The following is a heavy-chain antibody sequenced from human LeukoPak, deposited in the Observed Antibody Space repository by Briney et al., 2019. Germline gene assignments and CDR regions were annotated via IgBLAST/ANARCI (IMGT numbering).Heavy chain of an antibody. J-gene: IGHJ3*02. CDR2: ITPIVGIT. CDR1: GGTFSSYA. Sequence: SVKVSCKASGGTFSSYAISWVRQAPGQGLEWMGKITPIVGITIYAQKFQGRVTISADKSTNTAYMDLSSLRSEDTAVYYCASLFQNYYGSGSYLPSAFDIWGQGTMVAVSS. D-gene: IGHD3-10*01. V-gene: IGHV1-69*04. CDR3: ASLFQNYYGSGSYLPSAFDI.